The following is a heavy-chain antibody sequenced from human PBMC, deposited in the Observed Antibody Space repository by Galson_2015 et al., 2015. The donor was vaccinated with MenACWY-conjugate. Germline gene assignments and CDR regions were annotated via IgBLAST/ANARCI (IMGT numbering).Heavy chain of an antibody. Sequence: SVKVSCKASGGTFSSYAISWVRQAPGQGLEWMGGIIPIFGTANYAQKFQGRVTITADESTSTAYMELSSLRSEDTAVYYCARVEDGAAADRIAVATYWYFDLWGRGTLVTVSS. CDR2: IIPIFGTA. CDR1: GGTFSSYA. D-gene: IGHD6-19*01. V-gene: IGHV1-69*13. J-gene: IGHJ2*01. CDR3: ARVEDGAAADRIAVATYWYFDL.